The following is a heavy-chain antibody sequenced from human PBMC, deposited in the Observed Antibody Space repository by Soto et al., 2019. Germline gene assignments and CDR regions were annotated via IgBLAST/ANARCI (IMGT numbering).Heavy chain of an antibody. CDR1: GFTFNNAW. CDR3: NTDPGGST. Sequence: EVQLVESGGGLVKPGGSLRLSCAASGFTFNNAWMTWVRQAPGKGLEWVGRIKSKDDGGIIDYAAPVRGRFTISRDDSKNTVSLQMNSLKNEDTAMYYWNTDPGGSTWGQGTMVTVSS. CDR2: IKSKDDGGII. V-gene: IGHV3-15*01. J-gene: IGHJ3*01.